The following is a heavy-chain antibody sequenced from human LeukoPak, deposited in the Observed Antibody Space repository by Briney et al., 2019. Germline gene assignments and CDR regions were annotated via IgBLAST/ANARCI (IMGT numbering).Heavy chain of an antibody. Sequence: GGSLRLSCVTPGLRFNTYAMSWVRQAPGKGLEWVSAISAGGDETHYADSVKGRFTVSRDNSKNTLFLQMNSLRVEDTAVYSCAQDHLGFGDYWFGYWGQGTLVSVSS. CDR2: ISAGGDET. J-gene: IGHJ4*02. V-gene: IGHV3-23*01. CDR3: AQDHLGFGDYWFGY. CDR1: GLRFNTYA. D-gene: IGHD4-17*01.